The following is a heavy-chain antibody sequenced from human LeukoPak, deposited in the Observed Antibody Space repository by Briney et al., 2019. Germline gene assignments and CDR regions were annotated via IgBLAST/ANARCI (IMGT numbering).Heavy chain of an antibody. CDR3: ARAEYQLPYYFDY. CDR2: IWNDGSNK. CDR1: GFTFSSYG. D-gene: IGHD2-2*01. Sequence: GRSLGLSCTASGFTFSSYGVHWVRQAPGKGLVWVAVIWNDGSNKYYADSVKGRFTISRDNSKNTLYLQMNSLRAEDTAVYYCARAEYQLPYYFDYWGQGTLVTVSS. V-gene: IGHV3-33*01. J-gene: IGHJ4*02.